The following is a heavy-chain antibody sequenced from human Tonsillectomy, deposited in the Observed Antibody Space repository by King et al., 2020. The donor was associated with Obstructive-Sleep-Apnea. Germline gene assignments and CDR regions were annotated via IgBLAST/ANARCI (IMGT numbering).Heavy chain of an antibody. CDR1: GFTFSSYN. J-gene: IGHJ4*02. D-gene: IGHD6-13*01. V-gene: IGHV3-21*01. CDR3: ATALATAAPFDS. Sequence: VQLVESGGGLVKPGGSLRLSCAASGFTFSSYNMNWVRQAPGEGLEWVSSISTSSGYIYYADSVKGRFSISSDNAKNSLYLQMNSLRVEDTAVYYCATALATAAPFDSWGQGTLVTVSS. CDR2: ISTSSGYI.